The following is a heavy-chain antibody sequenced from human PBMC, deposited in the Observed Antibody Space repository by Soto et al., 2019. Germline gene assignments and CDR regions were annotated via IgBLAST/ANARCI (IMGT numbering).Heavy chain of an antibody. CDR1: GYTFTDYD. D-gene: IGHD2-21*02. V-gene: IGHV1-8*01. CDR3: EVTTGS. CDR2: MSPESGNT. J-gene: IGHJ4*02. Sequence: QVQVVQSRAEVKKPGASVKVSCKASGYTFTDYDINWVRQASGQGLEYMGWMSPESGNTGYAPQFQGRLTMTRNTSISTAYMELSSLRSEETAVYYCEVTTGSWGQGTKVTVSS.